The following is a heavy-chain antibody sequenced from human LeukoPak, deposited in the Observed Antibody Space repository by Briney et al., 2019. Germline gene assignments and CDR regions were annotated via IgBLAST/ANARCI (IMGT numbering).Heavy chain of an antibody. V-gene: IGHV4-4*07. CDR3: ARDRWGRDGYNYIDY. CDR1: GGSISSYY. Sequence: PSETLSLTCTVSGGSISSYYWSWIRQPAGKGLEWIGRIYPSGSTNYNPSLKSRVTMSVDTSKNQFSLKLSSVTAADTAVYYCARDRWGRDGYNYIDYWGQGTLVTVSS. D-gene: IGHD5-24*01. CDR2: IYPSGST. J-gene: IGHJ4*02.